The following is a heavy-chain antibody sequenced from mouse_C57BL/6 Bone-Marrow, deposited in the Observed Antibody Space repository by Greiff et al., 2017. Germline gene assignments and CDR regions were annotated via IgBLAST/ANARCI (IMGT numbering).Heavy chain of an antibody. CDR2: IDPENGDT. V-gene: IGHV14-4*01. Sequence: VQLQQSGAELVRPGASVKLSCTASGFNIKDDYMHWVKQRPEQGLEWIGWIDPENGDTEYASKFQGKATITADTSSSTAYLQLSSLTSEDTAVYYCTSYYGYAMDYWGQGTSVTVSS. J-gene: IGHJ4*01. CDR1: GFNIKDDY. CDR3: TSYYGYAMDY. D-gene: IGHD1-1*01.